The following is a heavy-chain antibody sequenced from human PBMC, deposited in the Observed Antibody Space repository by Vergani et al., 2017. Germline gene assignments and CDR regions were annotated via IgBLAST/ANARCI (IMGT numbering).Heavy chain of an antibody. Sequence: QVQLVQSGAEVKKPGSSVKVSCKASGGTFSNYAISWVRQAPGQGLEWMGGIIPMFGTANYAQKFQGRVTITADESTSTAYMELSSLRSEDTALFYCARGKYQLLFVMSYYYSYMDVWCKGTTVTVSS. D-gene: IGHD2-2*01. CDR2: IIPMFGTA. CDR3: ARGKYQLLFVMSYYYSYMDV. CDR1: GGTFSNYA. J-gene: IGHJ6*03. V-gene: IGHV1-69*01.